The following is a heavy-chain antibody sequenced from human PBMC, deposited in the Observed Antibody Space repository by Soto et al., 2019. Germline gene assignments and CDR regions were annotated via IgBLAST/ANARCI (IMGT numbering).Heavy chain of an antibody. Sequence: GGSLRLSCAASGFTFSSYGMHWVRQAPGKGLEWVAVISYDGSNKYYADSVKGRFTISRDNSKNTLYLQMNSLRAEDTAVYYCAKDTRYCSSTSCYKGRFDYWGQGTLVTVSS. D-gene: IGHD2-2*02. CDR1: GFTFSSYG. CDR3: AKDTRYCSSTSCYKGRFDY. J-gene: IGHJ4*02. V-gene: IGHV3-30*18. CDR2: ISYDGSNK.